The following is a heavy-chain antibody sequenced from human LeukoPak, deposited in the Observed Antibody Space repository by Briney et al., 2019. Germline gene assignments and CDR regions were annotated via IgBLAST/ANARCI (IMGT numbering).Heavy chain of an antibody. J-gene: IGHJ6*03. CDR2: ISGSGGST. Sequence: GGSLRLSCAASGFTFSSYAMSWVRQAPGKGLEWVSYISGSGGSTYYADSVKGRFTISRDNSKNTLSLQMNGLRVEDTAVYYCAKVMPPGRIRFYSYYMDVWGKGTTVTVS. V-gene: IGHV3-23*01. CDR3: AKVMPPGRIRFYSYYMDV. CDR1: GFTFSSYA. D-gene: IGHD2-15*01.